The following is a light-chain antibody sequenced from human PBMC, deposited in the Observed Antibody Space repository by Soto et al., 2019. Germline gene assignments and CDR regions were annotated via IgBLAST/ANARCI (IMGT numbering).Light chain of an antibody. CDR3: QQRGSWPQYT. J-gene: IGKJ4*01. CDR2: DAS. Sequence: DVQMTQSPSTLSASVGDRVTITCRASQSISSWLAWYQQKPGKAPKLLIYDASNLESGVPSRFSGSGSGTEFTLTISSLEPEDFAVYYCQQRGSWPQYTFGGGTKVDIK. CDR1: QSISSW. V-gene: IGKV1-5*01.